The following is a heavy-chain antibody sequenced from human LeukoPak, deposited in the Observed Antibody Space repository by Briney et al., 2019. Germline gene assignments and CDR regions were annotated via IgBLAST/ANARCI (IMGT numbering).Heavy chain of an antibody. D-gene: IGHD6-13*01. V-gene: IGHV4-59*11. J-gene: IGHJ5*02. Sequence: PSETLSLTCTASGGSISSHYWSWIRQPPGKGLEWIGYIYYSGSTNYNPSLKSRVTISVDTSKNQFSLKLSSVTAADTAVYYCASSSRYSSSWYFDPWGQGTLVTVSS. CDR1: GGSISSHY. CDR3: ASSSRYSSSWYFDP. CDR2: IYYSGST.